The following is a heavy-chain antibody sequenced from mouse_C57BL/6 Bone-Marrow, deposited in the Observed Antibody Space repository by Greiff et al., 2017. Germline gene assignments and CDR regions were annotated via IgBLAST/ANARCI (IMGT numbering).Heavy chain of an antibody. CDR2: IWSGGST. D-gene: IGHD2-5*01. CDR1: GFSLTSYG. J-gene: IGHJ4*01. V-gene: IGHV2-4*01. Sequence: QVQLKESGPGLVQPSQSLSITCTVSGFSLTSYGVHWVRQPPGKGLEWLGVIWSGGSTDYNAAFISRLSISKDNSKSQVFFKMNSLQADDTAIYYCVLSNYGFYYAMDYWGQGTSVTVSS. CDR3: VLSNYGFYYAMDY.